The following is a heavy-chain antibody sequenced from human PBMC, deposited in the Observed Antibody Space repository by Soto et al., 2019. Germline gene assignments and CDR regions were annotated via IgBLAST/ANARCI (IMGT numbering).Heavy chain of an antibody. J-gene: IGHJ4*02. CDR2: ISTYNGNT. CDR1: GYTFTDYG. V-gene: IGHV1-18*04. D-gene: IGHD6-19*01. CDR3: AREEGISDWHAFDY. Sequence: ASVKVSCKASGYTFTDYGISWVRQAPGQGLEWMGWISTYNGNTIYAQRIQGRVTMTTDTSTSTAYVELRSLRSDDTAVYYCAREEGISDWHAFDYWGQGTLVTVSS.